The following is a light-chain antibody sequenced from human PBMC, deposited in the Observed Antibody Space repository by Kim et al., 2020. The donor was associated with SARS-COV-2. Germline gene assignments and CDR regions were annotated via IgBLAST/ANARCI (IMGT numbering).Light chain of an antibody. Sequence: ELTQPPSASGTPGQRVTISCSGSSSNIGSNTVNWYQHLPGTAPKLLIFSNSQRPSGVPDRFSGSKSGTSASLAISGLQSEDDADYYCAAWDDSLNGYVFGTGTKVTVL. V-gene: IGLV1-44*01. CDR3: AAWDDSLNGYV. CDR2: SNS. J-gene: IGLJ1*01. CDR1: SSNIGSNT.